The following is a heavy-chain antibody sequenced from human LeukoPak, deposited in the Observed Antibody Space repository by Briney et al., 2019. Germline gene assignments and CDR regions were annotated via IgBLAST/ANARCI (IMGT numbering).Heavy chain of an antibody. CDR1: GGSFSGYY. CDR3: ARGARARKTMVRGVNGRFDP. CDR2: VIHGGST. V-gene: IGHV4-34*01. Sequence: ASETLSLTCAVYGGSFSGYYWTWIHQSPGKGLEWIGEVIHGGSTNYSPSLKSRVTISLDTSKSQFSLRVNSLTAADTAVYYCARGARARKTMVRGVNGRFDPWGQGTLVTVSS. J-gene: IGHJ5*02. D-gene: IGHD3-10*01.